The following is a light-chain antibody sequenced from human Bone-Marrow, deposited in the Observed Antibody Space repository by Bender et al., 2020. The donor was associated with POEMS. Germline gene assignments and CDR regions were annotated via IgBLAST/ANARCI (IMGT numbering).Light chain of an antibody. CDR1: ANDLGSYDL. CDR3: SSYTGSDSVL. Sequence: QSALTQPASVSGSPGQSVTISCTGTANDLGSYDLVSWYQQHPGKAPKLLISEVTKRPSGVSHRFSGSKSGYTASLTISGLQAEDEADYFCSSYTGSDSVLFGGGTKLTVL. J-gene: IGLJ2*01. CDR2: EVT. V-gene: IGLV2-14*02.